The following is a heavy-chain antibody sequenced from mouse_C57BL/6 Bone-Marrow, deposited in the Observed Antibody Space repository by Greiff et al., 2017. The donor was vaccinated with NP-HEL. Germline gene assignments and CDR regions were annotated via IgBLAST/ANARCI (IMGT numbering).Heavy chain of an antibody. V-gene: IGHV1-52*01. D-gene: IGHD2-3*01. CDR1: GYTFTSYW. CDR2: IDPSDSET. CDR3: ARYDGYWFDY. Sequence: QVQLKQPGAELVRPGSSVKLSCKASGYTFTSYWMHWVKQRPIQGLEWIGNIDPSDSETHYNQKFKDKATLTVDKSSSTAYMQLSSLTSEDSAVYYCARYDGYWFDYWGQGTTLTVSS. J-gene: IGHJ2*01.